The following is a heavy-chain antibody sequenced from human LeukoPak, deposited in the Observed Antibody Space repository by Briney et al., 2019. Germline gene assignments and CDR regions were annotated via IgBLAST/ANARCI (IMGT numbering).Heavy chain of an antibody. CDR3: ARGTDNWNYVRWFDP. CDR1: GGTFSSYA. V-gene: IGHV1-69*01. Sequence: SVKVSCKASGGTFSSYAISWVRQAPGQGLEWMGGIIPIFGTANYAQKFQGRVTITADESASTAYMELSSLRSEDTAVYYCARGTDNWNYVRWFDPWGQGTLVTVSS. J-gene: IGHJ5*02. D-gene: IGHD1-7*01. CDR2: IIPIFGTA.